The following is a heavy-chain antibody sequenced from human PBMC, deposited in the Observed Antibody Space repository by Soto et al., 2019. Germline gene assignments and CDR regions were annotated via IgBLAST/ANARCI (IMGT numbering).Heavy chain of an antibody. J-gene: IGHJ4*02. CDR3: VIGSTTSRPYYFDY. CDR1: GFPFSDYA. V-gene: IGHV3-23*01. CDR2: ITGSGGDT. Sequence: EVQLLESGGGLVQPGGSLRLSCVVSGFPFSDYAMGWVRQAPGKGLEWVSAITGSGGDTYHADSVKGRFTISRDNSKNTLYLQMNSLRAEDTAIYYCVIGSTTSRPYYFDYWGQGTLVTVSS. D-gene: IGHD1-1*01.